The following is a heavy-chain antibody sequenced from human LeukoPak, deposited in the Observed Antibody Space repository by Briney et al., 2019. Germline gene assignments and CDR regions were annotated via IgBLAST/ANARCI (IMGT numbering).Heavy chain of an antibody. J-gene: IGHJ4*02. CDR2: IYSSGST. D-gene: IGHD6-13*01. CDR3: AKDHSSTWFGSFNY. V-gene: IGHV3-53*01. CDR1: GFTVSSSY. Sequence: GGSLRLSCAASGFTVSSSYMSWVRQAPGKGLEWVSVIYSSGSTYYADSVKGRFTISRDNSKNTVYLQMNSLRAEDTAVYYCAKDHSSTWFGSFNYWGQGTLVTVSS.